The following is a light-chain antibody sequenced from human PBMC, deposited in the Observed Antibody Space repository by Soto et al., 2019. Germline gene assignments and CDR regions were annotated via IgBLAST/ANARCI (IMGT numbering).Light chain of an antibody. CDR2: AAS. J-gene: IGKJ3*01. V-gene: IGKV1-39*01. CDR1: QGINIY. CDR3: QQTYTNFFA. Sequence: DIQMTQSPSSLSASVGDTVTIDCRTSQGINIYLNWYRQKPGRAPELLIYAASNLHTGVPSRFSGVRSGTEFTLTIDNVQPEDFATYYCQQTYTNFFAFGPGTKVDIQ.